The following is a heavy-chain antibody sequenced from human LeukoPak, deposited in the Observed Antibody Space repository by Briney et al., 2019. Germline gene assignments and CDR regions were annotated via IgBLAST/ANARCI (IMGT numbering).Heavy chain of an antibody. D-gene: IGHD4-23*01. CDR1: AYTFTSCY. V-gene: IGHV1-46*01. CDR3: ARVGKSSRYYYYYYYMDV. J-gene: IGHJ6*03. CDR2: INPSGGST. Sequence: ASVKVSCKASAYTFTSCYMHWVRQAPVQGIEWMGIINPSGGSTSYAQKFQGRVTMTRDTATSTVYMELSSLRSEDTAVYYCARVGKSSRYYYYYYYMDVWGKGTTVTVSS.